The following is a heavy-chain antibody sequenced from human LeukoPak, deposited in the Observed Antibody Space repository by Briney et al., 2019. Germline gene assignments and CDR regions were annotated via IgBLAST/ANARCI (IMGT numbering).Heavy chain of an antibody. J-gene: IGHJ3*02. V-gene: IGHV1-69*15. D-gene: IGHD1-26*01. CDR2: GIPIFGTA. CDR3: ARPIRGSYVEDVFDI. CDR1: GGTFSIYA. Sequence: SVKLSFKASGGTFSIYAISWVRQGPGQGLEWMGRGIPIFGTANYAQKSQGRVTITADESTSTAYMELSSLRSEDTAVYYCARPIRGSYVEDVFDIWGQGTMVTVSA.